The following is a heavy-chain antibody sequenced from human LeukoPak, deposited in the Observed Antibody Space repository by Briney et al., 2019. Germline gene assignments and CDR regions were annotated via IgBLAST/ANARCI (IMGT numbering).Heavy chain of an antibody. CDR2: IYYSGST. CDR3: ARYRNCGSDCYDAFDI. V-gene: IGHV4-31*03. D-gene: IGHD2-21*02. J-gene: IGHJ3*02. Sequence: PSETLSLTCTVSGGSISSGGYYWSWIRQHPGKGLEWIGYIYYSGSTYYNPSLKSRVTISVDTSKNQFSLKLNSVTAADTAVYYCARYRNCGSDCYDAFDIWGQGTMVTVSS. CDR1: GGSISSGGYY.